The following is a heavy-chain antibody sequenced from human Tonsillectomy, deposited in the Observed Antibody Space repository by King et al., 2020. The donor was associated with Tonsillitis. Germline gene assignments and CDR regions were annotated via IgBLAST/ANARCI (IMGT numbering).Heavy chain of an antibody. CDR3: ARYIAGSGAFDI. CDR1: GGSMTNGDYY. Sequence: QLQESGPGLVKPSQTLSLTCTVSGGSMTNGDYYWSWIRQPPGTGLEWIGYIYYSGSTYYNPSLKSRVTISMNTSKNHFSLKLSFVAAADTAVYYCARYIAGSGAFDIWGQGTMVTVSS. CDR2: IYYSGST. J-gene: IGHJ3*02. V-gene: IGHV4-30-4*01. D-gene: IGHD3-10*01.